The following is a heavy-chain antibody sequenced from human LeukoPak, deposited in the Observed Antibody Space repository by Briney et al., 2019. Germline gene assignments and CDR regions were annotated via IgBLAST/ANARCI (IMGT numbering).Heavy chain of an antibody. V-gene: IGHV3-33*01. CDR3: ARGMSYFGSGSYDNAFDY. Sequence: GGSLRLSCAASGFPFENHAMHWVRQAPGKGLEWVALLWYDGSNTQYANSVKGRFTISRDNSAFTLSLQMDSLRVDDTAVYYCARGMSYFGSGSYDNAFDYWGQGTLVTVSS. D-gene: IGHD3-10*01. J-gene: IGHJ4*02. CDR2: LWYDGSNT. CDR1: GFPFENHA.